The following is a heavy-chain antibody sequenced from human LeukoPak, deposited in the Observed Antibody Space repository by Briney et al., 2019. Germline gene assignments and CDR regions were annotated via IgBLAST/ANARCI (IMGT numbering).Heavy chain of an antibody. CDR2: IKQDGSEK. Sequence: GGSLRLSCAASGFTFSSYWMSWVRQAPGKGLEWVANIKQDGSEKYYVDSVKGRFTISRDNAKNSLYLQMNSLRAEDTAVYYCARDGGGATGGYFDYWGQGTLVTVSS. D-gene: IGHD1-26*01. J-gene: IGHJ4*02. CDR3: ARDGGGATGGYFDY. V-gene: IGHV3-7*01. CDR1: GFTFSSYW.